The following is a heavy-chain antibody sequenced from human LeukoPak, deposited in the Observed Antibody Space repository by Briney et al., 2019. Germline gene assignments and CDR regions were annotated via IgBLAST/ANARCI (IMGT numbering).Heavy chain of an antibody. J-gene: IGHJ6*03. CDR3: VRVPLALDYYYYYYMDV. D-gene: IGHD3-3*02. V-gene: IGHV4-61*02. Sequence: PSETLSLTCTVSGGSISSGSYYWSWIRQPAGKGLEWIGRIYTSGSTNYNPSLKSRVTISVDTSKNQFSLKLSSVTAADTAVYYCVRVPLALDYYYYYYMDVWGKGTTVTVSS. CDR1: GGSISSGSYY. CDR2: IYTSGST.